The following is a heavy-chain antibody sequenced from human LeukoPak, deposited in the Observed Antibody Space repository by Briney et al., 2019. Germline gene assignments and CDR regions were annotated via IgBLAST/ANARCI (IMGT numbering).Heavy chain of an antibody. D-gene: IGHD2-2*01. CDR3: ARGVHALGY. V-gene: IGHV3-30-3*01. J-gene: IGHJ4*02. CDR1: GFTFTNYP. CDR2: ISYDGTKQ. Sequence: GGSLRLSCEASGFTFTNYPMFWVRLAPAKGLEWVSSISYDGTKQNYTNSVKGRFTISRDNSRNMLFLQMNSLRPEDTAVYYCARGVHALGYWGQGALVIVSS.